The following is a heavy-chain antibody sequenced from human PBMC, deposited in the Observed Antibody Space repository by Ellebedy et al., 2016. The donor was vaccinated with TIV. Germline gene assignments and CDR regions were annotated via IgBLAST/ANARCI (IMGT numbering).Heavy chain of an antibody. D-gene: IGHD4-23*01. CDR3: ARHWGDYGGDSGLQFYFYGMDV. Sequence: GGSLRLSXKGSGYSFTNYWIGWVRQMPGKGLEWMGIIHPGDSQTTYSPSFQGLVTISADKSINTAYLQWSSLKASDTAMYYCARHWGDYGGDSGLQFYFYGMDVWGQGTTVTVSS. V-gene: IGHV5-51*01. CDR2: IHPGDSQT. J-gene: IGHJ6*02. CDR1: GYSFTNYW.